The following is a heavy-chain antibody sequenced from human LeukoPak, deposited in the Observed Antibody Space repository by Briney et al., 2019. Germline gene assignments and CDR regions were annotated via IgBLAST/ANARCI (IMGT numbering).Heavy chain of an antibody. CDR3: ASRSGYYHQNGYFDY. V-gene: IGHV1-69*13. J-gene: IGHJ4*02. CDR1: GYTFTDYY. CDR2: IIPIFGTA. Sequence: GASVKVSFTASGYTFTDYYMHWVRQAPGQGLEWMGGIIPIFGTANYAQKFQGRVKITADESTSTAYMELSSLRSEDTAVYYCASRSGYYHQNGYFDYWGQGTLVTVSS. D-gene: IGHD3-22*01.